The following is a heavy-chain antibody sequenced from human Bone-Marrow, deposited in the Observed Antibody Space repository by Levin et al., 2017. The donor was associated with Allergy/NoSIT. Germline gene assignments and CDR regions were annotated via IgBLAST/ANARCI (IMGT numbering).Heavy chain of an antibody. V-gene: IGHV4-31*03. CDR2: VSYRGST. J-gene: IGHJ4*02. Sequence: SQTLSLPCTVSGGSIRSAGYHWTWIRQYPGKGLEWIGYVSYRGSTYFNPSLKSRLAMSIDTSEQHFSLNLTSVSAADTAIYYCARLDGYSFDYWGQGALVTVSS. D-gene: IGHD1-1*01. CDR3: ARLDGYSFDY. CDR1: GGSIRSAGYH.